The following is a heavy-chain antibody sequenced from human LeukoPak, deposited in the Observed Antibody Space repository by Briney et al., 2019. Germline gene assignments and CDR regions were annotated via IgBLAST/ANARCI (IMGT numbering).Heavy chain of an antibody. V-gene: IGHV1-2*02. D-gene: IGHD1-26*01. Sequence: ASVKVSCKASGYTFTGYYMHWVRQAPGQGLEWMGWINPNSGGTNYAQKFQGRVTMTRDTSISTAYMELSRLRSDDTAVYYCARGDTVGATTKGNFDYWGQGTLVTVSS. CDR3: ARGDTVGATTKGNFDY. CDR1: GYTFTGYY. CDR2: INPNSGGT. J-gene: IGHJ4*02.